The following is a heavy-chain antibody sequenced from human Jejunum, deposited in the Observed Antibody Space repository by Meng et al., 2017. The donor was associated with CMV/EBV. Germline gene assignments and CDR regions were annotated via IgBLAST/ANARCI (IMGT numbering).Heavy chain of an antibody. V-gene: IGHV3-74*01. CDR3: ARVEQEMC. CDR1: GLNFSINW. J-gene: IGHJ4*02. CDR2: INSDGSDT. Sequence: DSGGGLGQPGGSIGRSRAAFGLNFSINWMHWVRQAPGKGMVWVSNINSDGSDTNYADSVKGRFTISRDNAKNTLYLQMNSLRDEDTAVYYCARVEQEMCWGQGTLVTVSS. D-gene: IGHD1/OR15-1a*01.